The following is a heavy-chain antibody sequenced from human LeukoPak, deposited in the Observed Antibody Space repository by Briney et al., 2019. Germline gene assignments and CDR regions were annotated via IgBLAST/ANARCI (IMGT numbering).Heavy chain of an antibody. V-gene: IGHV3-30*02. CDR3: AKGYCSGSCYNGLDY. Sequence: GGSLRLSCAASGFTFSTYGMHWVRQAPGKGLEWVAFIRFDGTNKYYADSVKGRFAISRDSSKNTLYLQMNNLRAEDTAVYYCAKGYCSGSCYNGLDYRGQGTLVTVSS. J-gene: IGHJ4*02. CDR1: GFTFSTYG. D-gene: IGHD2-15*01. CDR2: IRFDGTNK.